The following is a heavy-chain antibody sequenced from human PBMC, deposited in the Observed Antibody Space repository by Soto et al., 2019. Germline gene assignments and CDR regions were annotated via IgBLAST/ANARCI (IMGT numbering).Heavy chain of an antibody. CDR3: ARDLNLAGTGYYYYGMDV. V-gene: IGHV1-18*01. CDR1: GYTFTSYG. J-gene: IGHJ6*02. Sequence: GASVKVSCKASGYTFTSYGISWVRQAPGQGLEWMGWISAYNGNTNYAQKLQGRVTMTTDTSTSTAYMELRSLRSDDTAVYYCARDLNLAGTGYYYYGMDVWGQGTTVTVSS. D-gene: IGHD6-19*01. CDR2: ISAYNGNT.